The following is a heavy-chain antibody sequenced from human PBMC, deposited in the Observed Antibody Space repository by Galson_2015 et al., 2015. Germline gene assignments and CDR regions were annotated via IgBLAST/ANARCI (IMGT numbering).Heavy chain of an antibody. CDR3: AKAIKTGWFGEPYFDF. CDR2: ISGSGGST. V-gene: IGHV3-23*01. Sequence: SLRLSCAASGFTFSSYDMSWVRQAPGKGLEWVSAISGSGGSTYYADSVKGRFTISRDNSKNTLYLQMNSLRAEDTAVYYCAKAIKTGWFGEPYFDFWGQGTLVTVSS. CDR1: GFTFSSYD. J-gene: IGHJ4*02. D-gene: IGHD3-10*01.